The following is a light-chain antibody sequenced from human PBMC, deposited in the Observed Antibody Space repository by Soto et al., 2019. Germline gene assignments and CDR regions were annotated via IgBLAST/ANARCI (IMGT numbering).Light chain of an antibody. J-gene: IGKJ1*01. Sequence: QMTLSPSIRSGSVGVDVIITCRASQSISSWLAWYQQKPGKAPNLLIHKASHLESGVPSRFSGSGSGTEFTLTISSLQPGDFATYYCQHYNTFPWTFGRGTKVDIK. V-gene: IGKV1-5*03. CDR3: QHYNTFPWT. CDR1: QSISSW. CDR2: KAS.